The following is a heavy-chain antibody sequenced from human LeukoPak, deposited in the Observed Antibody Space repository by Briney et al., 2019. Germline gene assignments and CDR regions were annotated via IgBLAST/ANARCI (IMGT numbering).Heavy chain of an antibody. J-gene: IGHJ3*02. CDR2: ISWNSGSI. D-gene: IGHD6-19*01. V-gene: IGHV3-9*01. CDR1: GFTFDDYA. Sequence: GGSLRLSCAASGFTFDDYAMHWVRQAPGKGLEWVSGISWNSGSIGYADSVKGRFTISRDNAKNSLYLQMNSLRAEDTALYYCAKGKSSAYLHDAFDTWGQGTMVTVSS. CDR3: AKGKSSAYLHDAFDT.